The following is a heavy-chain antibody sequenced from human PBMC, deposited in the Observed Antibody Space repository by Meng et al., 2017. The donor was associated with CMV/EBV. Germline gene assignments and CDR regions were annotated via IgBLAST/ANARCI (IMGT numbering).Heavy chain of an antibody. J-gene: IGHJ6*02. CDR2: IKQDGSEK. V-gene: IGHV3-7*01. Sequence: GESLKISCAASGFTFSSYWMSWVRQAPGKGLEWVANIKQDGSEKYYVDSVKGRFTISRDNAKNPLYLQMNSLRAEDTAVYYCARFNYDFWSGYPAVLYGMDVWGQGTTVTVSS. D-gene: IGHD3-3*01. CDR3: ARFNYDFWSGYPAVLYGMDV. CDR1: GFTFSSYW.